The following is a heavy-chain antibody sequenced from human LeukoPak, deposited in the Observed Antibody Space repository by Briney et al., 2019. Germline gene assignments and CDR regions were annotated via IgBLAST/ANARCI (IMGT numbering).Heavy chain of an antibody. CDR3: ARVEGPVAYFDY. J-gene: IGHJ4*02. Sequence: GESLKISCKASGYTFTGYYMYWVRQAPGQGLEWMGWINPNSGGTNYAQKYQGRVTMTSDTSISTAYMELSRLRSDDTAVYYCARVEGPVAYFDYWGQGTLVTVSS. D-gene: IGHD6-19*01. V-gene: IGHV1-2*02. CDR2: INPNSGGT. CDR1: GYTFTGYY.